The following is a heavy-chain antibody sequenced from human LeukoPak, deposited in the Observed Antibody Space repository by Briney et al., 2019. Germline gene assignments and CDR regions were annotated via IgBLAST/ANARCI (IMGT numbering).Heavy chain of an antibody. D-gene: IGHD3-10*01. CDR1: GYTFTSYG. V-gene: IGHV1-18*01. J-gene: IGHJ4*01. CDR2: ISAYNGNT. CDR3: ARVGGVAGGLVGY. Sequence: ASVKVSCKASGYTFTSYGISWVRQAPGQGLEWMGWISAYNGNTNYAQTLQGRVTMTTDTSTSTAYMELRTPRDDDTPGYYCARVGGVAGGLVGYWGQGTLVTVSS.